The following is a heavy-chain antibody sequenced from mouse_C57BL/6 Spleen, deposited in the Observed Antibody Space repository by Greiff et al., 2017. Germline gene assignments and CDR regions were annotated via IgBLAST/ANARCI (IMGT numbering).Heavy chain of an antibody. CDR1: GYTFTSYW. CDR3: ARGDYCGSSQPSYWYFDV. CDR2: IYPGSGST. V-gene: IGHV1-55*01. D-gene: IGHD1-1*01. J-gene: IGHJ1*03. Sequence: QVQLQQPGAELVKPGASVKMSCKASGYTFTSYWITWVKQRPGQGLEWIGDIYPGSGSTNYNEKFKRKATLTVDTSSSTAYMQLSSLTSEDSAVYYCARGDYCGSSQPSYWYFDVWGTGTTVTVSS.